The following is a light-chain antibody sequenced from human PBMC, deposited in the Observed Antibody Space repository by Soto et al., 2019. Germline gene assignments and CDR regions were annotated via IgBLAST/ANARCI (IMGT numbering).Light chain of an antibody. CDR3: QQCYSSPRT. J-gene: IGKJ1*01. CDR1: QRISTC. Sequence: DIQMTQSPSTLSAGVGDRVTITCRASQRISTCLNWYQQKPGKAPTLLIYAASSLQSGVPSRFSGGGSGTDFTLTINTLQPEDFATYFCQQCYSSPRTFGQGTKVEIK. V-gene: IGKV1-39*01. CDR2: AAS.